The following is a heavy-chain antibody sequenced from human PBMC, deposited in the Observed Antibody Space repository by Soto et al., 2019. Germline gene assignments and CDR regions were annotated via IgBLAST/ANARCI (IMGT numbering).Heavy chain of an antibody. CDR1: GGSISSGGYY. J-gene: IGHJ3*02. CDR3: AATKRFLEWLSTLAAFDI. D-gene: IGHD3-3*01. CDR2: IYYSGST. V-gene: IGHV4-31*02. Sequence: LCGGSISSGGYYWSWIRQHPGKGLEWIGYIYYSGSTYYNPSLKSRVTISVDTSKNQFSLKLSSVTAADTAVYYCAATKRFLEWLSTLAAFDIWGQGTMVTVSS.